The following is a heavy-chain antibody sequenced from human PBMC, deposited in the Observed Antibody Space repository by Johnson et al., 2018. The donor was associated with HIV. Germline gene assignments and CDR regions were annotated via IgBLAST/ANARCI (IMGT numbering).Heavy chain of an antibody. CDR2: ISSRATTI. J-gene: IGHJ3*02. V-gene: IGHV3-48*03. CDR1: AFTFSSYE. CDR3: ARFPQGGNYYFDI. D-gene: IGHD1-26*01. Sequence: VQLVESGGGLVQPGGSLKLSCAASAFTFSSYEMNWVRQAPGKGLEWVSYISSRATTIYYADSVKGRFTISRDNAKNSLYLQMNSLRAEDTAVYYCARFPQGGNYYFDIWGQGTMVTVSS.